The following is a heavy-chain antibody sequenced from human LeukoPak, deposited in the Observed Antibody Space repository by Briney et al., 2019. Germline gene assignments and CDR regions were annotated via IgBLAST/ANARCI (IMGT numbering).Heavy chain of an antibody. CDR3: AKAPAVRGVIAFDI. J-gene: IGHJ3*02. CDR1: GFIFDDYA. V-gene: IGHV3-9*01. D-gene: IGHD3-10*01. Sequence: PGRSLRLSCAASGFIFDDYAMHWVRQAPGKGLEWVSGISWNSGSIGYADSVKGRFTISRDNAKNSLYLQMNSLRAEDTALYYCAKAPAVRGVIAFDIWGQGTMVTVSS. CDR2: ISWNSGSI.